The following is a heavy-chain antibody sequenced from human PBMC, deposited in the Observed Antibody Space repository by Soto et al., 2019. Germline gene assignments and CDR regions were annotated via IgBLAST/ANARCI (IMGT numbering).Heavy chain of an antibody. CDR3: ARDLVGATIYYYYGMDV. CDR2: ISYDGSNK. Sequence: GGSLRLSCAASGFTFSSYAMHWVRQAPGKGLEWVAVISYDGSNKYYADSVKGRLTISRDNSKNTLYLQMNSLRAEDTAVYYCARDLVGATIYYYYGMDVWGQGTTVTSP. D-gene: IGHD1-26*01. V-gene: IGHV3-30-3*01. CDR1: GFTFSSYA. J-gene: IGHJ6*02.